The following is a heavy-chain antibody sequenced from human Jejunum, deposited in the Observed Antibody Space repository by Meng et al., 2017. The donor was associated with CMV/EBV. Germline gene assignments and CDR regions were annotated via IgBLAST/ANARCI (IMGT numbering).Heavy chain of an antibody. CDR2: INTDTGKP. CDR3: ARDRGSSGWSNWFDP. Sequence: QVQLVESGSALKHLGALWEVSWQAAGSTLRRFSRHWVRQAPGQGLEWMGWINTDTGKPTYAQGFTGRFVFSLDTSVRTAYLQISSLKAEDTAVYYCARDRGSSGWSNWFDPWGQGTLVTVSS. V-gene: IGHV7-4-1*02. D-gene: IGHD6-13*01. CDR1: GSTLRRFS. J-gene: IGHJ5*02.